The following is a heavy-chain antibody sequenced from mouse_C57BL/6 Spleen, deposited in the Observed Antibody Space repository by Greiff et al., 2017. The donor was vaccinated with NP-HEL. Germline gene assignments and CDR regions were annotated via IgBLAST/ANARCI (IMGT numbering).Heavy chain of an antibody. D-gene: IGHD1-1*01. CDR2: IYPGSGST. Sequence: QVQLQQSGAELVKPGASVKMSCKASGYTFTRYWITWVKQRPGQGLEWIGDIYPGSGSTNYNEKFKSKATLTVDTSSSTAYMQLSSLTSEDSAVYYCARVDYGSSFFAYWGQGTLVTVSA. V-gene: IGHV1-55*01. J-gene: IGHJ3*01. CDR3: ARVDYGSSFFAY. CDR1: GYTFTRYW.